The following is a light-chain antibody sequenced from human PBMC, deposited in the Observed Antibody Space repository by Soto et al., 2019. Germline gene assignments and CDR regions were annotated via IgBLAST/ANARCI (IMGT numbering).Light chain of an antibody. CDR3: CSYAGSYVWV. J-gene: IGLJ3*02. CDR2: DVR. V-gene: IGLV2-11*01. CDR1: SSDVGGYNY. Sequence: QSVLTQPPSASGSPGQSVTISCTGTSSDVGGYNYVSWYQQHPGKAPRLMIYDVRKRPSGVPDRFSGSKSGNTASLTISGLRAEDEADYYCCSYAGSYVWVFGGGTKLTVL.